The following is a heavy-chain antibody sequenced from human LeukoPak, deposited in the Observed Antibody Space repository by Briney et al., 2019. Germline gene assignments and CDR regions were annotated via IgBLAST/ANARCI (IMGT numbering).Heavy chain of an antibody. CDR1: GGSISSSNW. CDR3: ARDPRYSYGPLYYYYGMDV. V-gene: IGHV4-4*02. Sequence: SETLSLTCAVSGGSISSSNWWSWVRQPPGKGLAWIGEIYHSGSTNYDPSLKSRVTISVDKSKNQFSLKLSSVTAADTAVYYCARDPRYSYGPLYYYYGMDVWGQGTTVTVSS. CDR2: IYHSGST. J-gene: IGHJ6*02. D-gene: IGHD5-18*01.